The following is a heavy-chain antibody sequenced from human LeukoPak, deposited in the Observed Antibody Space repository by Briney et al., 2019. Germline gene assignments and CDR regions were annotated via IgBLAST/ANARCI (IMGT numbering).Heavy chain of an antibody. D-gene: IGHD2-2*01. CDR3: ARSTGPDRSSTSCYPSRYYGMDV. CDR1: GGSFSGYY. Sequence: PSETLSLTCAVYGGSFSGYYWSWIRQPPGKGLEWIGEINHSGSTNYNPSLKSRVTISVDTSKNQFSLKLSSVTAADTAVYYCARSTGPDRSSTSCYPSRYYGMDVWGQGTTVTVSS. V-gene: IGHV4-34*01. CDR2: INHSGST. J-gene: IGHJ6*02.